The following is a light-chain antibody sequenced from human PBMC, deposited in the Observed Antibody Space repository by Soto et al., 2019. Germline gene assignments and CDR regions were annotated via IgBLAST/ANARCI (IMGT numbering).Light chain of an antibody. J-gene: IGLJ3*02. V-gene: IGLV1-44*01. CDR1: SSNIETNT. Sequence: QAVVTQPPSASGTPGQRVTISCSGSSSNIETNTVNWYKQLPGMSPKLLIHSDNQRPSGVPDRFSGSDSGTSASLAISGLQPEDEDDYDCAAWDDSLNGFTWVFGGGTKVTVL. CDR3: AAWDDSLNGFTWV. CDR2: SDN.